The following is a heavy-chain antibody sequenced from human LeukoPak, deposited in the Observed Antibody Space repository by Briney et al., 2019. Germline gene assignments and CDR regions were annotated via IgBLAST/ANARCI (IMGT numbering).Heavy chain of an antibody. J-gene: IGHJ6*03. D-gene: IGHD5-18*01. CDR2: IIPIFGTA. CDR3: ARGPEVQSYGWSATTNYYYMDV. Sequence: SVKVSCKASGGTFSSYAISWVRQAPGQGLEWMGGIIPIFGTANYAQKFQGRVTITADESTSTAYMELSSLRSEDTAVYYCARGPEVQSYGWSATTNYYYMDVWGKGTTVTVSS. V-gene: IGHV1-69*13. CDR1: GGTFSSYA.